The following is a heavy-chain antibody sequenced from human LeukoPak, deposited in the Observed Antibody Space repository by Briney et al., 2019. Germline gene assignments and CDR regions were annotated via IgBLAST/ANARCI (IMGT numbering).Heavy chain of an antibody. CDR2: ISSSSSTI. CDR3: ARDSPQALAILHAFDI. CDR1: GFTFSNAW. D-gene: IGHD5-12*01. V-gene: IGHV3-48*01. J-gene: IGHJ3*02. Sequence: PGGSLRLSCAASGFTFSNAWMSWVRQAPGKGLEWVSKISSSSSTIYYADSVKGRFTISRDNAKNSLYLQMNSLRAEDTAVYYCARDSPQALAILHAFDIWVHGTMVTVSS.